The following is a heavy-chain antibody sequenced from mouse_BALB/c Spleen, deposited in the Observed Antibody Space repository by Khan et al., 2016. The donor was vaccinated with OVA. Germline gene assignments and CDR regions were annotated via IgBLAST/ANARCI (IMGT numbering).Heavy chain of an antibody. Sequence: QVQLQESGAELARPGASVKMSCRASGYTFSSYTIHWIIQRPGQALEWIGQINPSNSYTNYNQNFKDKATLIVDKSSTTAYMQLSSLTSEDSAVYYCVGEGADHWPDEWIDYWGQGTLVTVSA. J-gene: IGHJ3*01. CDR1: GYTFSSYT. CDR2: INPSNSYT. CDR3: VGEGADHWPDEWIDY. V-gene: IGHV1-4*01.